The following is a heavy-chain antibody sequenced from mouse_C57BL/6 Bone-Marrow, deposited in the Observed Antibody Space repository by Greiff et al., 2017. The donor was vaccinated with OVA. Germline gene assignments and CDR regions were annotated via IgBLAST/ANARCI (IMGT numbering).Heavy chain of an antibody. CDR1: GYTFTSYG. Sequence: QVQLQQSGAELARPGASVKLSCKASGYTFTSYGISWVKQRTGQGLEWIGEIYPRSGNTYYNEKFKGKATLTADKSSSTAYMELRSLTSEDSAVYFCARVTYYSNYDAMDYWGQGTSVTVSS. V-gene: IGHV1-81*01. CDR2: IYPRSGNT. J-gene: IGHJ4*01. CDR3: ARVTYYSNYDAMDY. D-gene: IGHD2-5*01.